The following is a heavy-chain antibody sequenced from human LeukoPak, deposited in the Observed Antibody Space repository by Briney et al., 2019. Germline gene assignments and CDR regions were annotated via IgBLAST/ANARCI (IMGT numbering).Heavy chain of an antibody. J-gene: IGHJ5*02. CDR1: GYTFTSYG. Sequence: ASVKVSFTASGYTFTSYGISWVRQAPGQGLEWMGWISAYNGNTNYAQKLQGRVTMTTDTSTSTAYMELRSLRSEDTAVYYCASWGLRHFDPWGQGTLVTVSS. CDR2: ISAYNGNT. CDR3: ASWGLRHFDP. V-gene: IGHV1-18*01. D-gene: IGHD1-26*01.